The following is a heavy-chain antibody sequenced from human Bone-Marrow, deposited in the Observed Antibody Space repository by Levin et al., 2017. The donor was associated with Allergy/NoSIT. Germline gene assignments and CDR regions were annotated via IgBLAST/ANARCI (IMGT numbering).Heavy chain of an antibody. V-gene: IGHV1-8*01. Sequence: ASVKVSCKASGYTFTNYEINWVRQATGQGLEWMGWMSPNSGSTGYAQKFQGRVTMTRNTSISTAYMELSSLRSEDTAVYYCAGVYGIVDVVLADAFDIWGQGTMATVSS. CDR3: AGVYGIVDVVLADAFDI. CDR2: MSPNSGST. D-gene: IGHD2-8*02. J-gene: IGHJ3*02. CDR1: GYTFTNYE.